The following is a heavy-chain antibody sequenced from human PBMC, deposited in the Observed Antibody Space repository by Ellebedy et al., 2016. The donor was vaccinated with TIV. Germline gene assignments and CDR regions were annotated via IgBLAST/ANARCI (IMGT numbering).Heavy chain of an antibody. CDR2: IFYSGIA. D-gene: IGHD3-22*01. J-gene: IGHJ5*02. CDR3: ARWDDSSGYSVAVFYT. CDR1: GGSISPYY. V-gene: IGHV4-59*01. Sequence: MPSETLSLTCSVSGGSISPYYWSRIRQAPGKGLEWIGNIFYSGIANYNPSLKSRVTISINRSNNQFSLKRSSVTDADTAVYYCARWDDSSGYSVAVFYTWGQGTLVTVSS.